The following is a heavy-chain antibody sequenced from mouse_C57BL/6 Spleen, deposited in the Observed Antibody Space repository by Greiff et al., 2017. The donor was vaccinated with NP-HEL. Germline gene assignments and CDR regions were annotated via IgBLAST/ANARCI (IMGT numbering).Heavy chain of an antibody. D-gene: IGHD2-1*01. J-gene: IGHJ2*01. V-gene: IGHV1-26*01. CDR1: GYTFTDYY. Sequence: EVQLQQSGPELVKPGASVKISCKASGYTFTDYYMNWVKQSHGKSLEWIGDINPNNGGTSYNQKFKGKATLTVDKSSSTAYMELRSLTSEDSAVYYCARFPYGNYDYWGQGTTLTVSS. CDR2: INPNNGGT. CDR3: ARFPYGNYDY.